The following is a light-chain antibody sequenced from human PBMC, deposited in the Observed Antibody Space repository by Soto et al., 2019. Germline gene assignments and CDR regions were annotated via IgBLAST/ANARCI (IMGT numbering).Light chain of an antibody. J-gene: IGKJ1*01. Sequence: EVVMTQSPATLSMSPGERATLSCRASQSVSSSLAWYQQKPGQAPRLLIYGASTRATGIPDRFSGSGSETEFTLTISSLQAEEFAIYYGQQYNNWWTFGQGTKVEIK. V-gene: IGKV3-15*01. CDR2: GAS. CDR3: QQYNNWWT. CDR1: QSVSSS.